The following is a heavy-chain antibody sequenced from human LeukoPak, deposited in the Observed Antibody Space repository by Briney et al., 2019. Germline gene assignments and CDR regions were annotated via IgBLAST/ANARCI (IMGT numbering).Heavy chain of an antibody. CDR2: ISSNGGST. CDR3: ARGGYGDYKGVYFDY. D-gene: IGHD4-17*01. CDR1: GFTFSSYA. Sequence: PGGSLRLSCAASGFTFSSYAMHWVRQAPGKGLEYVSAISSNGGSTYYANSVKGRFTISRDNSKNTLYLQMGSLRAEDMAVYYCARGGYGDYKGVYFDYWGQGTLVTVSS. J-gene: IGHJ4*02. V-gene: IGHV3-64*01.